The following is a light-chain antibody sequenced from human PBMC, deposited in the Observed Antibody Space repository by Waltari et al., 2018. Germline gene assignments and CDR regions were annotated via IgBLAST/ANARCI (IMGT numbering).Light chain of an antibody. V-gene: IGKV1-5*03. CDR3: QQYNSYSLLS. CDR1: QSISMW. CDR2: KAS. J-gene: IGKJ4*01. Sequence: CWASQSISMWSSWYQRRPVNAPKLLIYKASTLESGVPSRFSGSGSVTEFTLTISSLQPEDFSTYYCQQYNSYSLLSFGGGTKVEIK.